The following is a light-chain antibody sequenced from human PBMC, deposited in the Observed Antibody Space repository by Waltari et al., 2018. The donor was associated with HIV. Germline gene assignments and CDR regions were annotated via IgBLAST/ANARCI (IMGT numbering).Light chain of an antibody. J-gene: IGLJ1*01. CDR3: AAWDDSLNGYV. CDR1: CSNIRSHS. Sequence: QSVLPQPPSASGTPGQRVTISCSGTCSNIRSHSVNWYQQLPETAPKLLIYGDDQRPSGVPDRFSGSKSGTSASLAISGPQSEDEAVYFCAAWDDSLNGYVFGAGTKVTVL. V-gene: IGLV1-44*01. CDR2: GDD.